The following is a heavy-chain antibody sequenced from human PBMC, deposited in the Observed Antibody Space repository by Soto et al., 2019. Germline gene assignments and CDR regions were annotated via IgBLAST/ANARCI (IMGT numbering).Heavy chain of an antibody. J-gene: IGHJ4*02. CDR3: ATGAAFYYDTSRF. CDR2: LSPNGENQ. D-gene: IGHD3-22*01. Sequence: QVQLVESGGGVGQAGGSLRLSCSDPSFSFNKYALNWIRQAPGEGLEWVAVLSPNGENQYYRDSVRGRFTISRDTSKSTLYLQMTSLRPEDTAVYYCATGAAFYYDTSRFWGQGTLVTVSS. V-gene: IGHV3-30*04. CDR1: SFSFNKYA.